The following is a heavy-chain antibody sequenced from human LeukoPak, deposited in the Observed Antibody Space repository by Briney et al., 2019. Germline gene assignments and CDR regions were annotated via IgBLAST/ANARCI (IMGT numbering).Heavy chain of an antibody. V-gene: IGHV3-20*04. Sequence: GGSLRLSCAASGFTFDDYGMNWVRQAPGKGLEWVSGINWNGVSTSYADSVKGRFTISRDNAKNSLYLQMNILRAEDTALYYCARDEAYYDSSGYYYTSYFQHWGQGTLVTVSS. CDR3: ARDEAYYDSSGYYYTSYFQH. CDR2: INWNGVST. CDR1: GFTFDDYG. D-gene: IGHD3-22*01. J-gene: IGHJ1*01.